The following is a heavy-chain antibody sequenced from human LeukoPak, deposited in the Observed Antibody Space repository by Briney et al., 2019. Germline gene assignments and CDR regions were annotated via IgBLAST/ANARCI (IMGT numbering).Heavy chain of an antibody. V-gene: IGHV4-61*02. CDR3: ARHSPPQWELLRFDY. CDR1: GGSISSGNYY. CDR2: IYISGST. D-gene: IGHD1-26*01. Sequence: PSETLSLTCTVSGGSISSGNYYWSWIRQPAGKGLEWIGLIYISGSTNYNPSLKSRVTISVDTSKNQFSLKLSSVTAADTAVYYCARHSPPQWELLRFDYWGQGTLVTVSS. J-gene: IGHJ4*02.